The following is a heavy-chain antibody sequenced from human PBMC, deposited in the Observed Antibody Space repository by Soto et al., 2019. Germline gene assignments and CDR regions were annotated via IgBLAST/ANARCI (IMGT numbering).Heavy chain of an antibody. Sequence: ASVKVSCKASGGTFSSYAISWVRQAPGQGLEWMGGIIPIFGTANYAQKLQGRVTITADESTSTAYMKQSSLRSENTAMNYCARAYDRSITIFKGPFDPWGQGTLVTVSS. CDR2: IIPIFGTA. D-gene: IGHD3-3*01. V-gene: IGHV1-69*13. CDR1: GGTFSSYA. J-gene: IGHJ5*02. CDR3: ARAYDRSITIFKGPFDP.